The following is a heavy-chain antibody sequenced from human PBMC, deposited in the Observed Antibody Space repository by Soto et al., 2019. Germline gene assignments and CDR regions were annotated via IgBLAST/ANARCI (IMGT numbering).Heavy chain of an antibody. CDR2: ISYDGSTK. V-gene: IGHV3-30-3*01. Sequence: VQLVESGGGVVQPGRSLRLSCAASGFTFSSYAMHWVRQAPGKGLEWAAVISYDGSTKYYADSVKGRFTISRDNSKYTLYRQMNSLRAEDTAVYYCARDLGGYCSGGSCYSSPPFYYSYGMDVWGQGTTVTVSS. J-gene: IGHJ6*02. CDR1: GFTFSSYA. CDR3: ARDLGGYCSGGSCYSSPPFYYSYGMDV. D-gene: IGHD2-15*01.